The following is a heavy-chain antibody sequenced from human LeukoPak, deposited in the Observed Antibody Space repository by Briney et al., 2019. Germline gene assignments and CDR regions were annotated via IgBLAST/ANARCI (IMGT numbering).Heavy chain of an antibody. CDR1: GGTFSSYA. CDR2: IIPILGIA. Sequence: ASVKVSCKASGGTFSSYAISWVRQAPGQGLEWMGRIIPILGIANYAQKFQGRVTITADKSTSTAYMELSSLRSEDTAVYYCAKEGYSSAGMDVWGQGTTVTVSS. J-gene: IGHJ6*02. CDR3: AKEGYSSAGMDV. V-gene: IGHV1-69*04. D-gene: IGHD5-18*01.